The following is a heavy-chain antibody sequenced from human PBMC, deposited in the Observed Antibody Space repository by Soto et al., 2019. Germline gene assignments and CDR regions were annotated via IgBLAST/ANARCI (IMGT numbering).Heavy chain of an antibody. Sequence: QVQLVESGGGVVQPERSLRLSCAASGFTFSSSGMHWVRQAPGKGLEWVAVTSFDGSSGYYADSVRGRFTISRDNSNNTLYLQMNSLRAEDTAVYYCAKSPPAVAGYFDYWGRGTLVTVSS. CDR1: GFTFSSSG. D-gene: IGHD6-19*01. CDR2: TSFDGSSG. V-gene: IGHV3-30*18. J-gene: IGHJ4*02. CDR3: AKSPPAVAGYFDY.